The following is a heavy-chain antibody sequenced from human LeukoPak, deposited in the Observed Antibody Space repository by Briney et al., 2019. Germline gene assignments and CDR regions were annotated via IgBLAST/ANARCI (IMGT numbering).Heavy chain of an antibody. CDR2: TYYSGST. D-gene: IGHD6-6*01. Sequence: PSETLSLTCTVSGGSISSYYWSWIRQPPGKGLEWIGYTYYSGSTNYNPSLKSRVTISVDTSKNQFSLKLSSVTAADTAVYYCARALGGAALPHFDYWGQGTLVTVSS. CDR3: ARALGGAALPHFDY. CDR1: GGSISSYY. J-gene: IGHJ4*02. V-gene: IGHV4-59*01.